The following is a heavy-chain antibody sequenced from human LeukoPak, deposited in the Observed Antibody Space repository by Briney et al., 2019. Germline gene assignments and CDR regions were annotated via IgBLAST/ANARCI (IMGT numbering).Heavy chain of an antibody. D-gene: IGHD6-19*01. CDR2: IYPGDSDT. J-gene: IGHJ4*02. V-gene: IGHV5-51*01. CDR3: ARQIAVAGAAFDY. Sequence: PGESLKISCKGSGYSFTSYWIGWVRQLPGKGLEWMGIIYPGDSDTRYSPSFQGQVTISADKSISTAYLQWSSLKASDTAMYYCARQIAVAGAAFDYWGQRTLVTVSS. CDR1: GYSFTSYW.